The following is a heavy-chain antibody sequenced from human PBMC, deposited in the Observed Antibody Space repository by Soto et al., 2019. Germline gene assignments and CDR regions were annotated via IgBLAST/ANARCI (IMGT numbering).Heavy chain of an antibody. V-gene: IGHV1-69*12. Sequence: QVQLVQSGAEVKKPGSSVKVSCKASEGTFSSYAINWVRQAPGQGLEWMGGIIPIFGTANYAQKFQGRVTITADESPSTAYREVSSLRFDDTAGYYCARGSGGSSYYYYGMDVWGQGGTVTVS. D-gene: IGHD2-15*01. CDR1: EGTFSSYA. CDR3: ARGSGGSSYYYYGMDV. J-gene: IGHJ6*02. CDR2: IIPIFGTA.